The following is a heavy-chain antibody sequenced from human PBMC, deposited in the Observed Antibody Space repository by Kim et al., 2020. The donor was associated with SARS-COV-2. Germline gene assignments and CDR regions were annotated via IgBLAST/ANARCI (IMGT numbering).Heavy chain of an antibody. J-gene: IGHJ4*02. Sequence: SETLSLTCTVSGGSISSSSYYWGWIRQPPGKGLEWIGSIYYSGSTYYNPSLKSRVTISVDTSKNQFSLKLSSVTAADTAVYYCARQKEDTMVRPDYFDYWGQGTLVTVSS. CDR2: IYYSGST. CDR1: GGSISSSSYY. V-gene: IGHV4-39*01. CDR3: ARQKEDTMVRPDYFDY. D-gene: IGHD3-10*01.